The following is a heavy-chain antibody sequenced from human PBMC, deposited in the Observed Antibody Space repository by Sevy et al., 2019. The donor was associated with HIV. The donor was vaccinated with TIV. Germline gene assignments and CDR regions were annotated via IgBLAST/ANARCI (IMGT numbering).Heavy chain of an antibody. Sequence: ASVKVSCKASGYTFTSYGIRWVRQAPGQGLEWMGWISAYNGNTNYAQKLQGRVTMTTDTSTSTAYMELRSLRSDDTAVYYCARPAGSSGYYYFDYWGQGTLVTVSS. D-gene: IGHD3-22*01. CDR1: GYTFTSYG. V-gene: IGHV1-18*01. J-gene: IGHJ4*02. CDR3: ARPAGSSGYYYFDY. CDR2: ISAYNGNT.